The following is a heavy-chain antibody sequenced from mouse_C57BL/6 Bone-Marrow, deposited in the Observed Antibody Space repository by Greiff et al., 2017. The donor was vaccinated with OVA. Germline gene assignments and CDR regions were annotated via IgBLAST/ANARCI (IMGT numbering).Heavy chain of an antibody. J-gene: IGHJ2*01. V-gene: IGHV1-55*01. D-gene: IGHD2-2*01. CDR3: ARRGWLPLFDY. Sequence: VQVVESGAELVKPGASVKMSCKASGYTFTSYWITWVKQRPGQGLEWIGDIYPGSGSTNYNEKFKSKATLTVDTSSSTAYMQLSSLTSEDSAVYYCARRGWLPLFDYWGQGTTLTVSS. CDR2: IYPGSGST. CDR1: GYTFTSYW.